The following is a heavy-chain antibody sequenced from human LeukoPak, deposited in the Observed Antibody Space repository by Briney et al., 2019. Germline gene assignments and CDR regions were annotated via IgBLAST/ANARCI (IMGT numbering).Heavy chain of an antibody. CDR2: IYYSGST. CDR3: ARTTGGGVLWFGESSWD. V-gene: IGHV4-39*07. J-gene: IGHJ4*02. Sequence: SETLSLTCTVSGGSISSSSYYWGWIRQPPGKGLEWIGSIYYSGSTYYNPSLKSRVTISVDTSKNQFSLKLSSVTAADTAVYYCARTTGGGVLWFGESSWDWGQGSLVTVSS. CDR1: GGSISSSSYY. D-gene: IGHD3-10*01.